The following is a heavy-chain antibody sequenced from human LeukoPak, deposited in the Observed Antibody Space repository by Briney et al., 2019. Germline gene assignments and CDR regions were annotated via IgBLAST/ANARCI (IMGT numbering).Heavy chain of an antibody. V-gene: IGHV1-69*04. D-gene: IGHD5-18*01. CDR3: ARASTAMVTSY. CDR1: GGTFSSYA. J-gene: IGHJ4*02. CDR2: IIPILGIA. Sequence: GSSVKVSCKASGGTFSSYAISWVRQAPGQGLEWMGRIIPILGIANYAQKFQGRVTITADKSTSTAYMELSSLRSEDTAVYCCARASTAMVTSYWGQGTLVTVSS.